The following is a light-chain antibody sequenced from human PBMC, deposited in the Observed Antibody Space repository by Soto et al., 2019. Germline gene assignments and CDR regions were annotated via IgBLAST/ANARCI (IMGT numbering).Light chain of an antibody. Sequence: ELVMTQSPATLSVSPGERATLSCRASQSVSSNSAWYQQKPGQAPRLLIYGASIRATGIPASLSGSASRTEFTLTISSLQSEDVAVYYCQQYKTRWTFGQGTKVDIK. J-gene: IGKJ1*01. CDR2: GAS. CDR3: QQYKTRWT. V-gene: IGKV3-15*01. CDR1: QSVSSN.